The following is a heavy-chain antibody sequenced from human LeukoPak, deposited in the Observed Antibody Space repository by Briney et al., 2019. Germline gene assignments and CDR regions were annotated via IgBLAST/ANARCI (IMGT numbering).Heavy chain of an antibody. J-gene: IGHJ4*02. CDR2: ISYSGST. CDR1: GGSISSSDNY. Sequence: SETLSLTCTVSGGSISSSDNYWGWIRQPPGKGLEWIGTISYSGSTYYNPSLKSRVTISVDTSKNQFSLKLSSVTAADTAVYYCARGNVGYSSGWYDYWGQGTLVTVSS. D-gene: IGHD6-19*01. V-gene: IGHV4-39*07. CDR3: ARGNVGYSSGWYDY.